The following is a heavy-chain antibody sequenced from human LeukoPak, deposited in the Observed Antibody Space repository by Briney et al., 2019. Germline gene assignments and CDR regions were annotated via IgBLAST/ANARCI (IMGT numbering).Heavy chain of an antibody. CDR2: MNPNSGNT. J-gene: IGHJ3*02. V-gene: IGHV1-8*01. Sequence: GASVKVSCKASGYTFTSYDINWVRQATGQGLEWMGWMNPNSGNTGYAQKFQGRVTMTRNTSISTAYMELSSLRSEDTAVYYCAGNGVGYSNDAFDIWGQGTMVTVSS. CDR1: GYTFTSYD. D-gene: IGHD2-8*01. CDR3: AGNGVGYSNDAFDI.